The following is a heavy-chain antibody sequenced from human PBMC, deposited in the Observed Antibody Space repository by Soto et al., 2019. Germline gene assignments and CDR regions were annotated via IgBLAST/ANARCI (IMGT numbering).Heavy chain of an antibody. V-gene: IGHV4-59*12. D-gene: IGHD2-2*01. CDR3: ASDSSVAYCSGTRCYSLDF. CDR1: GASIRSYY. J-gene: IGHJ4*02. Sequence: PSETLSLTCTVSGASIRSYYWTWIRQPPGKGLEWLGYIYYSGGTNYNPSLKSRVTISLDTSKNQFSLKLSSVTATDTAVYYCASDSSVAYCSGTRCYSLDFWGQGTLVTVSS. CDR2: IYYSGGT.